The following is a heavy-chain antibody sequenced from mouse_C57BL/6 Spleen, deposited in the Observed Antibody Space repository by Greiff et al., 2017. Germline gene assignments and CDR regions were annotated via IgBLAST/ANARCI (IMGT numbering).Heavy chain of an antibody. J-gene: IGHJ2*01. Sequence: VQLQQSGAELVRPGASVKLSCTASGFNIKDDYMHWVKQRPEQGLEWIGWIDPENGDTEYASKFQGKATITADTSSNTAYLQLSSLTSEDTAVYYCTKSKGDYWGQGTTLTVSS. CDR1: GFNIKDDY. CDR3: TKSKGDY. CDR2: IDPENGDT. V-gene: IGHV14-4*01. D-gene: IGHD1-3*01.